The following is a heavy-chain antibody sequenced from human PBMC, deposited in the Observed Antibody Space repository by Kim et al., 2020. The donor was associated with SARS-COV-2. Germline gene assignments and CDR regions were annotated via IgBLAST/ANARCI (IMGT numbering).Heavy chain of an antibody. D-gene: IGHD4-17*01. V-gene: IGHV1-45*02. CDR3: ARSTLPSGSRDYHIES. Sequence: SVKVSCKASGYTFTYRYLHWVRQAPGQPLEWLGWITLYNGNTNYAQKFQDRVAITRQTSLTAVYMELSSLTSEDSAIYYCARSTLPSGSRDYHIESWGQGTLVTVSS. CDR2: ITLYNGNT. J-gene: IGHJ4*02. CDR1: GYTFTYRY.